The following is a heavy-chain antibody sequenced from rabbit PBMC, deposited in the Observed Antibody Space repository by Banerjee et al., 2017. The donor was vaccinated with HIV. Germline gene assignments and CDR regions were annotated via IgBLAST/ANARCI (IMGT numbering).Heavy chain of an antibody. J-gene: IGHJ4*01. CDR3: ARDLAGVIGWNFDL. CDR2: INYDGSI. V-gene: IGHV1S45*01. Sequence: QEQLEESGGDLVKPEGSLTLTCTASGFSFSNKYVMCWVRQAPGKGPEWIGYINYDGSIYYASWAKGRFTISKTSSTTVTLQMTSLTAADTATYFCARDLAGVIGWNFDLWGPGTLVTVS. D-gene: IGHD4-1*01. CDR1: GFSFSNKYV.